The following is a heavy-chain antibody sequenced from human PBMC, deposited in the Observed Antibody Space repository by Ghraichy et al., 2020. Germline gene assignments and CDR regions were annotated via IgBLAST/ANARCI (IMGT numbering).Heavy chain of an antibody. CDR3: AREYRGYSYGHILDY. D-gene: IGHD5-18*01. J-gene: IGHJ4*02. CDR2: IYYSGST. V-gene: IGHV4-59*01. Sequence: SETLSLTCTVSGGSISSYYWSWIRQPPGKGLEWIGYIYYSGSTNYHPSLKSRVTISVDTSKNQFSLKLSSVTAADTAVYYCAREYRGYSYGHILDYWGQGTLVTVSS. CDR1: GGSISSYY.